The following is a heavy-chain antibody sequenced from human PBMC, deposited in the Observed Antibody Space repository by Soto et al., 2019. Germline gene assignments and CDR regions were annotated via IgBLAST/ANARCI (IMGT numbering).Heavy chain of an antibody. D-gene: IGHD2-2*01. V-gene: IGHV3-11*01. CDR3: ARDALGYCSSTSCYDIWFDP. CDR2: ISSSGSTI. Sequence: GSLRLSCAASGFTFSDYYMSWIRQAPGKGLEWVSYISSSGSTIYYADSVKGRFTISRDNAKNSLYLQMNSLRAEDTAVYYWARDALGYCSSTSCYDIWFDPWGQGTLVTVSS. J-gene: IGHJ5*02. CDR1: GFTFSDYY.